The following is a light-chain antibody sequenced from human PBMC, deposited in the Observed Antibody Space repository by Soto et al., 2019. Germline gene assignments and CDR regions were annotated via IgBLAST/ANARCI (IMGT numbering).Light chain of an antibody. Sequence: QSALTQPRSVSGSPGQSVTISCTGTSSDVGTYNFVSWYQQHPGKAPKFMIYDVTKRPSGVPDRFSGSKSGNTASLTISGLQAEDEADYYCCSYVGSYTPHVFGTGTKLTVL. CDR3: CSYVGSYTPHV. CDR2: DVT. V-gene: IGLV2-11*01. CDR1: SSDVGTYNF. J-gene: IGLJ1*01.